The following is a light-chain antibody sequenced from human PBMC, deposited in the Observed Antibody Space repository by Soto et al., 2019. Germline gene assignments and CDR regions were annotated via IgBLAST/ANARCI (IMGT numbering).Light chain of an antibody. CDR1: SSDVGAYNY. CDR3: GTWDSSLSAYV. Sequence: QSVLTQPASVSGSPGQSITISCTGTSSDVGAYNYVSWYQHHPGKVPKLLIYEVTNRPSGVSDRFSGSKSGTSATLGITGLQTGDEADYYCGTWDSSLSAYVFGNATKVT. J-gene: IGLJ1*01. V-gene: IGLV2-14*01. CDR2: EVT.